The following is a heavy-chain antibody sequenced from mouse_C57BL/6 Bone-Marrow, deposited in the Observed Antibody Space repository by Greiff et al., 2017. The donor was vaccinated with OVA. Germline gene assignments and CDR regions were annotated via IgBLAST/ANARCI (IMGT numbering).Heavy chain of an antibody. CDR3: ARRLLRPLSYAMDY. D-gene: IGHD2-3*01. V-gene: IGHV1-4*01. Sequence: VQLQQSGAELARPGASVKMSCKASGYTFTSYTMHWVKQRPGQGLEWIGYINPSSGYTKYNQKFKDKATLTADKSSSTAYMQLSSLTSEDSAVYYCARRLLRPLSYAMDYWGQGTSVTVSS. J-gene: IGHJ4*01. CDR2: INPSSGYT. CDR1: GYTFTSYT.